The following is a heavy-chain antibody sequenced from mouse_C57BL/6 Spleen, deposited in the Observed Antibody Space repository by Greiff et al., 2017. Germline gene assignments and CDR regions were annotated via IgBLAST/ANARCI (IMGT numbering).Heavy chain of an antibody. Sequence: QVQLQQSGPELVKPGASVKISCKASGYAFSSSWMNWVKQRPGKGLGGIGRIYPGDGDTNYNGKFKGKATLTADKPSSTAYMQLSSLTSEDSAVYFCARCGNYPDYYAMDYWGQGTSVTVSS. D-gene: IGHD2-1*01. CDR1: GYAFSSSW. J-gene: IGHJ4*01. V-gene: IGHV1-82*01. CDR3: ARCGNYPDYYAMDY. CDR2: IYPGDGDT.